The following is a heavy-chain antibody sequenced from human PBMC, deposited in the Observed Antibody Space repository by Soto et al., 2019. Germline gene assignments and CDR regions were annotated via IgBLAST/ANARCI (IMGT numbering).Heavy chain of an antibody. V-gene: IGHV4-59*01. CDR3: ARAHYGDYGYGMDV. D-gene: IGHD4-17*01. Sequence: SETLFLTCTVSGGSISSYYWSWIRQPPGKGLEWIGYIYYSGSTNYNPSLKSRVTISVDTSKNQFSLKLSSVTAADTAVYYCARAHYGDYGYGMDVWGQGTTVTVSS. J-gene: IGHJ6*02. CDR2: IYYSGST. CDR1: GGSISSYY.